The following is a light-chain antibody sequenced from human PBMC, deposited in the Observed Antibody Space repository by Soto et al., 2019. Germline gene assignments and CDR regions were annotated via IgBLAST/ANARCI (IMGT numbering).Light chain of an antibody. J-gene: IGKJ1*01. CDR1: QSISSY. V-gene: IGKV1-39*01. CDR2: AAS. Sequence: DIQMTQSPSSLSASVGDRVTITCRASQSISSYLNWYQQKPGKAPKLLIYAASSLQSGVPSRFSGSGSGTDFPLPISSLQPEDFATYYCQHSYSTPWTFGQGTKVEIK. CDR3: QHSYSTPWT.